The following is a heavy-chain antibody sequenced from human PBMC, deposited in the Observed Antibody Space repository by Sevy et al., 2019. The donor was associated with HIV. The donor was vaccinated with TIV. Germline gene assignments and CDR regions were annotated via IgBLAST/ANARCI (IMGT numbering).Heavy chain of an antibody. CDR3: ARRLINNFHHSKYSSSWTYFDY. J-gene: IGHJ4*02. CDR2: IYYSGST. CDR1: GGSISSYY. V-gene: IGHV4-59*08. Sequence: SETLSLTCTVSGGSISSYYWSWIRQPPGKGLEWIGYIYYSGSTNYNPSLKSRVTISVDTSKNQFSLKLSSVTAADTAVYYCARRLINNFHHSKYSSSWTYFDYWGQGTLVTVSS. D-gene: IGHD6-13*01.